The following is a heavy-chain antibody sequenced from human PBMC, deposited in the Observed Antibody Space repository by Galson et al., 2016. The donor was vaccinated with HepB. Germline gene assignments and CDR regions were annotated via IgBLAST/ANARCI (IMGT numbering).Heavy chain of an antibody. J-gene: IGHJ6*04. CDR2: TYYSGDR. D-gene: IGHD7-27*01. Sequence: SETLSLTCRVSGTSIAYSYWAWIRHSSERGLEWIGDTYYSGDRNYNPSLKSRVVMSMNTSANEFSLKMTSVTPADTALYYCARVLGTWNAGGGLDLWGKETAVIVSS. V-gene: IGHV4-59*01. CDR3: ARVLGTWNAGGGLDL. CDR1: GTSIAYSY.